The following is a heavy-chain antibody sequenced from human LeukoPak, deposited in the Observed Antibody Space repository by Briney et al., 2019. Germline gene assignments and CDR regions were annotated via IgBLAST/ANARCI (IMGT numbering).Heavy chain of an antibody. CDR3: TTDLEVTIFEGSGPNWFDP. D-gene: IGHD3-3*01. J-gene: IGHJ5*02. Sequence: PGGSLRLSCAASGFTFDDYTMHWVRQAPGKGLEWVSLISWDGGSTYYADSVKGRFTISRDNSKNSLYLQMNSLRTEDTALYYCTTDLEVTIFEGSGPNWFDPWGQGTLVTVSS. V-gene: IGHV3-43*01. CDR2: ISWDGGST. CDR1: GFTFDDYT.